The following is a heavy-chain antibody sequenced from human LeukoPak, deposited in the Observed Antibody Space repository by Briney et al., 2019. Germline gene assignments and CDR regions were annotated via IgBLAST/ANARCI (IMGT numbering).Heavy chain of an antibody. CDR2: ISPSGGST. Sequence: ASVKVSCKAFGYTFTSNYMHWVRQAPGQGPEWMGVISPSGGSTTYAQKFQGRVTMTTDTSTSTAYMELRSLRSDDTAVYYCAREQSGSYSYWGQGTLVTVSS. CDR3: AREQSGSYSY. V-gene: IGHV1-46*01. D-gene: IGHD1-26*01. CDR1: GYTFTSNY. J-gene: IGHJ4*02.